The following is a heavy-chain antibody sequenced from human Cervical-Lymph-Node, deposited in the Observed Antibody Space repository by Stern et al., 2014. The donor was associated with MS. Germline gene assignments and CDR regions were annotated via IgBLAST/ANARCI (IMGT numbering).Heavy chain of an antibody. CDR2: IWYDGSQK. Sequence: DQLVESGGGVVQPGGSQRLSCTASGFTFEDYAMEWVRQVPGKGLEWVAMIWYDGSQKCYGDSVRGRFSVSRDNSRNTLYLQMKSLSLEDTAVYYCARKIPDYYYYAMDVWGQGTTVTVSS. CDR1: GFTFEDYA. CDR3: ARKIPDYYYYAMDV. J-gene: IGHJ6*02. V-gene: IGHV3-33*01. D-gene: IGHD2-2*02.